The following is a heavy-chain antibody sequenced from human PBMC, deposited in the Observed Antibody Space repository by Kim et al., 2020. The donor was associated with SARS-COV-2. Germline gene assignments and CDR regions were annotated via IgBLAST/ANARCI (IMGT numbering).Heavy chain of an antibody. D-gene: IGHD3-22*01. J-gene: IGHJ4*02. Sequence: VSVKSRITINPDTSKNQFSLQLNSVTPEDTAVYYCARGHYDSGGYYYFDYWGQGTLVTVSS. CDR3: ARGHYDSGGYYYFDY. V-gene: IGHV6-1*01.